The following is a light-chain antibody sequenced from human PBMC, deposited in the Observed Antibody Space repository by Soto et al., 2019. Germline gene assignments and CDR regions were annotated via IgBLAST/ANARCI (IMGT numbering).Light chain of an antibody. Sequence: GDSINITCRASQDIEKWLAWYQQKPGRAPKVLIYAASHLESGVPSRFSGSGSGTEFSLTISSLQTEDFATYFCHQAGTFPFTFGPGTKVDI. J-gene: IGKJ3*01. CDR2: AAS. CDR3: HQAGTFPFT. V-gene: IGKV1-12*01. CDR1: QDIEKW.